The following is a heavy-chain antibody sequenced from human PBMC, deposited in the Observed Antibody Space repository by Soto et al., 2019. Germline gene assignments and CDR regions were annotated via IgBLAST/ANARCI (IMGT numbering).Heavy chain of an antibody. V-gene: IGHV4-4*07. J-gene: IGHJ6*02. CDR3: SRVGCSNSNCQTRGMDV. CDR1: GGPISNYY. D-gene: IGHD2-2*01. Sequence: QVQLQESGPGLVRPSETLYLICNVSGGPISNYYWSWVRQPAGKGLEWVGRIYSDGATNYSPSLKSRVFMSPGMSGSQFSLQLNSVPAPDTAVYYCSRVGCSNSNCQTRGMDVWGQGTTVTVSS. CDR2: IYSDGAT.